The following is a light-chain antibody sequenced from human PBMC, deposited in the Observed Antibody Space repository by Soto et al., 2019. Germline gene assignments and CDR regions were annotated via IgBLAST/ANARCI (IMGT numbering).Light chain of an antibody. CDR1: SSNVGSYKL. J-gene: IGLJ1*01. V-gene: IGLV2-23*02. CDR3: CSSGGSPTYV. CDR2: EVN. Sequence: QSVLTQPASVSGSPGQSITISCTGTSSNVGSYKLVSWYQQHPGKAPKLMIFEVNKRPSGVSNCFSGSKSGNTASLTISGLKVEDEADYYCCSSGGSPTYVFGTGTKATVL.